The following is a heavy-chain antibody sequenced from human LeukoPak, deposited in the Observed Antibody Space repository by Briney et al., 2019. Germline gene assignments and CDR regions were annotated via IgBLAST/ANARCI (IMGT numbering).Heavy chain of an antibody. CDR3: ARNRTTTGVIERVDVFDV. CDR2: IYYYGGT. D-gene: IGHD2-8*02. CDR1: GDSISSRSYY. Sequence: SETLSLTCTVSGDSISSRSYYLGWIRQPPGRGLEWIGSIYYYGGTYYNPSLKSRITISVDTSKSQISLKLSSLTAADTAVYYCARNRTTTGVIERVDVFDVWGQGTIVTVSS. J-gene: IGHJ3*01. V-gene: IGHV4-39*01.